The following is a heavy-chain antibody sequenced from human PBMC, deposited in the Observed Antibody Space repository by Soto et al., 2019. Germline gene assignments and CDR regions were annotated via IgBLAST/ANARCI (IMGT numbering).Heavy chain of an antibody. CDR3: ARGDGYHFDY. J-gene: IGHJ4*02. Sequence: PAHSLTGAIPGGGVSIFSGAWNQNKKSPSRGLEWLGRTYYRSKWNNDYSISVKSRITINPDTSKNHFSLQLNSVTPEDTAVYDCARGDGYHFDYLVQGSL. D-gene: IGHD5-12*01. CDR1: GGGVSIFSGA. V-gene: IGHV6-1*01. CDR2: TYYRSKWNN.